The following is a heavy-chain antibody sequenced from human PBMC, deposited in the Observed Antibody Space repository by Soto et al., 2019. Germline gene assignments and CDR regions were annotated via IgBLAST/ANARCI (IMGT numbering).Heavy chain of an antibody. D-gene: IGHD4-17*01. CDR1: GGSISSYY. J-gene: IGHJ3*02. Sequence: PSETLSLTCTVSGGSISSYYWSWIRPPPGKGLEWIGYIYYSGSTNYNPSLKSRVTISVDTSKNQFPLKLSSVTAADTAVYYCARGVDYGGNSAAFDIWGQGTMVTVSS. CDR2: IYYSGST. CDR3: ARGVDYGGNSAAFDI. V-gene: IGHV4-59*01.